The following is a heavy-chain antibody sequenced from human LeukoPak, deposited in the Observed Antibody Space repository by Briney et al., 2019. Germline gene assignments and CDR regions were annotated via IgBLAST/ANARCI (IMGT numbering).Heavy chain of an antibody. CDR1: GGTFSSYA. J-gene: IGHJ4*02. V-gene: IGHV1-69*13. D-gene: IGHD3-22*01. CDR2: IIPIFGTA. CDR3: ARATYYYDSSGYKDEYYFDY. Sequence: SVKVSCKASGGTFSSYAISWVRQAPGQGLGWMGGIIPIFGTANYAQKFQGRVTITADESTSTAYMELSSLRSEDTAVYYCARATYYYDSSGYKDEYYFDYWGQGTLVTVSS.